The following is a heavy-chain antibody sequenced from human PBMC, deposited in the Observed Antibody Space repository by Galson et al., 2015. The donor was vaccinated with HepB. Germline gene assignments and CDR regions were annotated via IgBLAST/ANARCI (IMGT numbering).Heavy chain of an antibody. V-gene: IGHV1-46*04. D-gene: IGHD1-1*01. CDR2: INPSGGST. J-gene: IGHJ4*02. CDR1: GYTFTSYY. CDR3: ARSTGTTTHFDY. Sequence: SVKVSCKASGYTFTSYYMHWVRQAPGQGLEWMGIINPSGGSTSYAQKLQGRVTMTRDTSTSTVYMELSSLRSEDTAVYYCARSTGTTTHFDYWGQGTLVTVSS.